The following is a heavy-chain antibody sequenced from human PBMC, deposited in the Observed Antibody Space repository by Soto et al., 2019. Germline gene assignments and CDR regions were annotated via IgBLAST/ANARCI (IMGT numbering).Heavy chain of an antibody. CDR1: GGTFSSYA. J-gene: IGHJ5*02. CDR2: IIPIFGTA. Sequence: ASVKVSCKASGGTFSSYAISWVRQAPGQGLEWMGGIIPIFGTANYAQKFQGRVTITADKSTSTAYMELSSLRSEDTAVYYCAASIAAAGTLVLVDPWGQGTLVTVSS. CDR3: AASIAAAGTLVLVDP. V-gene: IGHV1-69*06. D-gene: IGHD6-13*01.